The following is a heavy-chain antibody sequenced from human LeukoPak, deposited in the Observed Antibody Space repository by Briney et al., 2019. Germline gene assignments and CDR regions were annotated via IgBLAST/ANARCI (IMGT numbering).Heavy chain of an antibody. CDR3: ARGSSRSPRDAFDI. CDR2: ISPSGAST. V-gene: IGHV1-46*01. Sequence: ASVKVSCKASGYTFTSYYMHGVRQAPGQGLEWMGIISPSGASTTYAQNFQGRVTMTRDLSTSTLYMELSSLKSEDTAVYYCARGSSRSPRDAFDIWGQGTMVTVSS. CDR1: GYTFTSYY. J-gene: IGHJ3*02.